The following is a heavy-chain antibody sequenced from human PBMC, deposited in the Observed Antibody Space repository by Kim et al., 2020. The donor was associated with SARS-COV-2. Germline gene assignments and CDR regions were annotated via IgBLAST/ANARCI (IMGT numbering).Heavy chain of an antibody. CDR2: IKQDGSEK. V-gene: IGHV3-7*03. Sequence: GGSLRLSCAASGFTFSSYWMSWVRQAPGKGLEWVANIKQDGSEKYYVDSVKGRFTISRDNAKNSLYLQMNSLRAEDTAVYYCARDSWGDSSGYSDYYYYYCMDVWGQGTTVTVSS. D-gene: IGHD3-22*01. CDR3: ARDSWGDSSGYSDYYYYYCMDV. CDR1: GFTFSSYW. J-gene: IGHJ6*02.